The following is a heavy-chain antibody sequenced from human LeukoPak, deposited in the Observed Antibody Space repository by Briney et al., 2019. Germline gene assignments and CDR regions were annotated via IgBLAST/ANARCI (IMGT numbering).Heavy chain of an antibody. CDR3: ARDLTQAAAPFYFDY. D-gene: IGHD6-13*01. CDR1: GGSISSYY. Sequence: SETLSLTCTVSGGSISSYYWSWVRQPPGKGLEWIGFIYHSGSTNYNPSLKSRVTISVDTSKNQFSLKLRSVTAADTAVYYCARDLTQAAAPFYFDYWGQGTLVTVSS. V-gene: IGHV4-59*01. J-gene: IGHJ4*02. CDR2: IYHSGST.